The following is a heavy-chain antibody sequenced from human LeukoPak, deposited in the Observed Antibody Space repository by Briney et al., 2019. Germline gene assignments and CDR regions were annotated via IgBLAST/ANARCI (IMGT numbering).Heavy chain of an antibody. D-gene: IGHD3-22*01. Sequence: SVKVSCKSSVGTFSIYAISWVRRAAGQGLEWVGRIIPILGIANYAQKFQGRVTITADKSTSTAYMELRSLRSEDTALYYCAREPSPELDSSGYFLRYFDYWGQGTLVTVSS. CDR1: VGTFSIYA. V-gene: IGHV1-69*04. J-gene: IGHJ4*02. CDR3: AREPSPELDSSGYFLRYFDY. CDR2: IIPILGIA.